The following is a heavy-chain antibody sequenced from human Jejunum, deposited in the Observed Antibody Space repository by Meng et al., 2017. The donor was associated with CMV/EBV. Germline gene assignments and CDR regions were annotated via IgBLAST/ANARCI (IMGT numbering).Heavy chain of an antibody. Sequence: VVLVESGGLLRRAGGSLRLSWAASGFTFSSSWMHWVRQAPGKGLVWVSHINSDGSDTNYADSVKGRFTISRDNAKNTLYLQMNSLRDEDTAVYYCARVEQEMCWGQGTLVTVSS. CDR1: GFTFSSSW. D-gene: IGHD1/OR15-1a*01. CDR3: ARVEQEMC. V-gene: IGHV3-74*01. J-gene: IGHJ4*02. CDR2: INSDGSDT.